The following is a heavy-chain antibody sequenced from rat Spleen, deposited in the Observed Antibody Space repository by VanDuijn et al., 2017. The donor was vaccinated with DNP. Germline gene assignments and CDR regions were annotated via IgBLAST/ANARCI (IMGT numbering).Heavy chain of an antibody. V-gene: IGHV2-8*01. CDR2: MRYNGDT. D-gene: IGHD1-11*01. J-gene: IGHJ3*01. CDR3: TRSHSRVLTGFSD. CDR1: GFSLTGYS. Sequence: QVQLTESGPGLVQSSETLSLTCTVSGFSLTGYSVYWVRQPSGKGLEWMGRMRYNGDTSYNSALRSRLSISRDTSKKQVFLKMNSLQTDDTGSYYRTRSHSRVLTGFSDWGQGTLVTVSS.